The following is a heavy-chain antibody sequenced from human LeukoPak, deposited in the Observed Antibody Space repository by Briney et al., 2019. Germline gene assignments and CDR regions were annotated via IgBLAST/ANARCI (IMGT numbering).Heavy chain of an antibody. Sequence: SETLSLTCTGSGGSISSYYWSWIRQPPGKVLEWIEYIYYSGSTNYNPSLKSRVTISVDTSKNQFSLKLSSVTAADTAVYYCASVSFGVPAAPGGAFDIWGQGTVVTVSS. J-gene: IGHJ3*02. CDR1: GGSISSYY. V-gene: IGHV4-59*01. CDR3: ASVSFGVPAAPGGAFDI. CDR2: IYYSGST. D-gene: IGHD2-2*01.